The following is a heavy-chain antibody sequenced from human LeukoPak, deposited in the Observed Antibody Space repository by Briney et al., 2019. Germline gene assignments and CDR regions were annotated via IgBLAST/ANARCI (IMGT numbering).Heavy chain of an antibody. CDR3: ARDSPGEVDY. Sequence: GGSLRLSCAASGFTFSSYSMNWVRQAPGKGLEWVSSISSSSSYIYYADSVKGRFTISRDNAKNSLNLQMNSLRAEDTAVYYCARDSPGEVDYWGQGTLVTVSS. D-gene: IGHD3-10*01. V-gene: IGHV3-21*01. CDR2: ISSSSSYI. J-gene: IGHJ4*02. CDR1: GFTFSSYS.